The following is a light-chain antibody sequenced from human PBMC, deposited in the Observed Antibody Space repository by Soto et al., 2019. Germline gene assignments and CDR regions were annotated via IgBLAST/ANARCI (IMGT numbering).Light chain of an antibody. CDR1: QTISSW. CDR3: QHYNSYSEA. CDR2: NAS. Sequence: DIPMTQSPSTLSGSVGDRVTITCRASQTISSWLAWYQQKRGKAPKLPIYNASTLKRRVPSRFSGSGSWTEFTLTISSLQPDDFATYYCQHYNSYSEAFGQGTKVDIK. V-gene: IGKV1-5*03. J-gene: IGKJ1*01.